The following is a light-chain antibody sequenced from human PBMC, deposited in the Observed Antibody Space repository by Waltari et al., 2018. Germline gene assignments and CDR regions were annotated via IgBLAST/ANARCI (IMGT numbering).Light chain of an antibody. CDR3: QQYYSTPYT. V-gene: IGKV4-1*01. Sequence: DIVMTQSPDSLAVSLGERATINCKSSQSVLYSSNNKNYLAWHQQKPGQPPKLLLYWASTRESGVPDRFSGSGSGTDFTLTISTLQADDVAIYYCQQYYSTPYTFGQGTKLEIK. CDR1: QSVLYSSNNKNY. CDR2: WAS. J-gene: IGKJ2*01.